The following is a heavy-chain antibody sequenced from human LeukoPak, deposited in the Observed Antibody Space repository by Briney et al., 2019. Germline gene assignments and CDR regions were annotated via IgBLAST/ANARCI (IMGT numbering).Heavy chain of an antibody. CDR2: ISSSSSTI. V-gene: IGHV3-48*02. J-gene: IGHJ4*02. D-gene: IGHD6-13*01. CDR1: GFTFSSYS. CDR3: ARGGAAAGRY. Sequence: PGGSLRLSCAASGFTFSSYSMNWVRQAPGKGLEWVSYISSSSSTIYYADSVKGRFTISRDNAKNSLYLQMNSLRDGDTAVYYCARGGAAAGRYWGQGTLVTVSS.